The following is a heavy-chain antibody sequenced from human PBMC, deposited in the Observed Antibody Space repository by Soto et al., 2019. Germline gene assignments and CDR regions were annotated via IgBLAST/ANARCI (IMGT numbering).Heavy chain of an antibody. V-gene: IGHV4-39*01. CDR3: APLSVSLSGPYGIHV. CDR2: MFYSGLT. CDR1: GXSLPSSDYY. Sequence: XTLSLTCSVSGXSLPSSDYYWAWIRRPPGKGLEWIGSMFYSGLTYYNPSLKSRVTLSVDTSKKQFSVRLNSVTSADTAVYSCAPLSVSLSGPYGIHVWGQGTTVTVS. D-gene: IGHD2-15*01. J-gene: IGHJ6*02.